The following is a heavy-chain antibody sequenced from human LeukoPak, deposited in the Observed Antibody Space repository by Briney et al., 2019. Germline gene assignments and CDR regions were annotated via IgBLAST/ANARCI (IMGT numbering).Heavy chain of an antibody. CDR1: GGSISSGSYY. J-gene: IGHJ4*02. CDR3: ATSSGSYYY. D-gene: IGHD1-26*01. CDR2: IYTSGST. Sequence: PSETLPLTCTVSGGSISSGSYYWSWIRQPAGKGLEWIGRIYTSGSTNYNPSLKSRVTIYVDTSKNQFSLKLSPVTAADTAVYYCATSSGSYYYWGQGTLVTVSS. V-gene: IGHV4-61*02.